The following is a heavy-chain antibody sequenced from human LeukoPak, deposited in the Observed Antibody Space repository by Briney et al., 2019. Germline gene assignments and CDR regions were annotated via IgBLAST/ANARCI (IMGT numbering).Heavy chain of an antibody. V-gene: IGHV1-2*02. Sequence: ASEKVSCKASGYTFTGYYMHWVRQAPGQGLEWMGWINPNSGGTNYAQKFQGRVTMTRDTSISTAYMELSRLRSDDTAVYYCARGLLLPYYYYGMDVWGQGTTVTVSS. D-gene: IGHD2-15*01. CDR3: ARGLLLPYYYYGMDV. CDR1: GYTFTGYY. J-gene: IGHJ6*02. CDR2: INPNSGGT.